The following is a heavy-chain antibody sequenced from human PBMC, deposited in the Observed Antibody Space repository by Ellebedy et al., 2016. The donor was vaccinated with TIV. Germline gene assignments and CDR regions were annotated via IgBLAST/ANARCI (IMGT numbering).Heavy chain of an antibody. CDR3: ARDNWGPDY. Sequence: AASVKVSCKASGYTFTSYYMHWVRQAPGQGLEWMGIINLSGGSTSYAQKFQGRVTMTRDTSTSTVFMELSSLRSDDTAMYYCARDNWGPDYWGQGTLVTVSS. V-gene: IGHV1-46*01. D-gene: IGHD7-27*01. J-gene: IGHJ4*02. CDR1: GYTFTSYY. CDR2: INLSGGST.